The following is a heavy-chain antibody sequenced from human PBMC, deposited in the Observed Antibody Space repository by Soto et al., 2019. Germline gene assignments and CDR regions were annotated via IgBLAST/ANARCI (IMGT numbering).Heavy chain of an antibody. D-gene: IGHD1-1*01. Sequence: QVQLQQWGAGLLKPSETLSLTCAVYGGSFSGYYWSWIRQPPGKGLEWIGEINHSGSTNYNPSLKSPVTISVDTSKNQFSLELSSVTAADTAVYYCARNWRSYYYYMDVWGKGTTVTVSS. J-gene: IGHJ6*03. CDR2: INHSGST. CDR1: GGSFSGYY. V-gene: IGHV4-34*01. CDR3: ARNWRSYYYYMDV.